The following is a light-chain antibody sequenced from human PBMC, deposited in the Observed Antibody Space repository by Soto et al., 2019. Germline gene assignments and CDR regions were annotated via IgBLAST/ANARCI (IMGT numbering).Light chain of an antibody. CDR1: QSVSGSC. J-gene: IGKJ4*01. V-gene: IGKV3-20*01. CDR3: QHFGSSPLT. Sequence: EIVLTQSPGTLSLSPGERATLSCRASQSVSGSCLAWYQQKPGQAPRLLMYAASSRAPGIPDRFSGSGSGTDFTLTISRLEPEDFAVYYCQHFGSSPLTFGCGTKVEIK. CDR2: AAS.